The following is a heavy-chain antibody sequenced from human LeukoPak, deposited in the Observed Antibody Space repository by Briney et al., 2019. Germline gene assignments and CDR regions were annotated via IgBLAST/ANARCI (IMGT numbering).Heavy chain of an antibody. V-gene: IGHV3-15*01. CDR2: IKSKTDGGTT. Sequence: GGSLRLSCAASGFTFSNSWMSWVRQAPGKGLEWVGRIKSKTDGGTTDYAAPVKGRFTISRDDSKNTLYLQMNSLKTEDTAVYYCTTAGGSYDGDDAFDIWGQGTMVTVSS. D-gene: IGHD1-26*01. J-gene: IGHJ3*02. CDR1: GFTFSNSW. CDR3: TTAGGSYDGDDAFDI.